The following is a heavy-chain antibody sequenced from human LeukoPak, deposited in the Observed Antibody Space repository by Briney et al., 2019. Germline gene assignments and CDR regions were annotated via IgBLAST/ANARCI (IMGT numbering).Heavy chain of an antibody. Sequence: SETLSLTCTVSGGSISSSSSHYWGWIRQPPGKGLEWIASIYYGGNPQHNPSLKRRVTISVDTSKNQFSLKLSSVTDADTAVYYCARHVAADWFDPWGQGTLVTVSS. V-gene: IGHV4-39*01. J-gene: IGHJ5*02. D-gene: IGHD6-13*01. CDR2: IYYGGNP. CDR1: GGSISSSSSHY. CDR3: ARHVAADWFDP.